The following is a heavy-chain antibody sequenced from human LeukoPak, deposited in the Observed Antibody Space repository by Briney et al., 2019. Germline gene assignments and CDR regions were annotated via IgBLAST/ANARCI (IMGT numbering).Heavy chain of an antibody. J-gene: IGHJ4*02. CDR1: GFTFSSYG. D-gene: IGHD3-22*01. Sequence: GGSLRLSCAASGFTFSSYGMTWVRQAPGKGLEWVSGTSGSGAGTYYADSVKGRFTISRDNSKNTLYLQMNSLRAEDTALYYCSRTPDSSGYYYIDYWGQGTLVAVSS. CDR3: SRTPDSSGYYYIDY. CDR2: TSGSGAGT. V-gene: IGHV3-23*01.